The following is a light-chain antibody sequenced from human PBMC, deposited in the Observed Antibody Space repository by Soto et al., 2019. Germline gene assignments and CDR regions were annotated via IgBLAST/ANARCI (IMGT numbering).Light chain of an antibody. CDR3: MQALQTPIT. Sequence: DIVMTQSPLYLPVTPGEPASISCRSSQSLLYSNGYNYLDWYLQKPGQSPQVLIYLGSYRASGVPDRFSGSGSGTDFTLKISRVEAEDVGVYYCMQALQTPITFGGGTKVEI. J-gene: IGKJ4*01. V-gene: IGKV2-28*01. CDR1: QSLLYSNGYNY. CDR2: LGS.